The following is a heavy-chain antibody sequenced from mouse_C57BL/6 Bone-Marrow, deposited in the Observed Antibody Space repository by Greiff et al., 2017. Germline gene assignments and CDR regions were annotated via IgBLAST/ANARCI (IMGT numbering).Heavy chain of an antibody. CDR1: GYTFTSYW. CDR2: IYPSDSET. Sequence: VQLQQPGAELVRPGSSVKLSCKASGYTFTSYWMDWVKQRPGQGLEWIGNIYPSDSETHYNQKFKDKATLTVDKSSSTAYMQLSSLTSEDSAVYYGAQLGPVDYWGQGTTLTVSS. V-gene: IGHV1-61*01. CDR3: AQLGPVDY. J-gene: IGHJ2*01. D-gene: IGHD4-1*02.